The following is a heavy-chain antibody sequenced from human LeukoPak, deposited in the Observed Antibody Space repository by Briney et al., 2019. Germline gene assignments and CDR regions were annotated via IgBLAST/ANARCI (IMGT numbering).Heavy chain of an antibody. Sequence: KPSETLFLTCTVSGDSISSYYWSWIRQPAGKGLEWIGRIHPSGSTNYNPSLKSRVTLSVDTSKNEFSLKLSSVTAADTAVYYCARGPPPDLDYWGRGTLVTVSS. J-gene: IGHJ4*02. V-gene: IGHV4-4*07. CDR3: ARGPPPDLDY. CDR1: GDSISSYY. CDR2: IHPSGST.